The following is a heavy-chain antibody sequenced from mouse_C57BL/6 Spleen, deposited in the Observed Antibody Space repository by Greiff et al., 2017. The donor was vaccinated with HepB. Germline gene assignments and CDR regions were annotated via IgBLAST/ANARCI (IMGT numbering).Heavy chain of an antibody. J-gene: IGHJ2*01. V-gene: IGHV1-81*01. D-gene: IGHD1-1*01. CDR2: IYPRSGNT. CDR1: GYTFTSYG. Sequence: QVQLQQSGAELARPGASVKLSCKASGYTFTSYGISWVKQRTGQGLEWIGEIYPRSGNTYYNEKFKGKATLTADKSSSTAYMELRSLTSEDSAVYFCARFTTVVAGDYWGQGTTLTVSS. CDR3: ARFTTVVAGDY.